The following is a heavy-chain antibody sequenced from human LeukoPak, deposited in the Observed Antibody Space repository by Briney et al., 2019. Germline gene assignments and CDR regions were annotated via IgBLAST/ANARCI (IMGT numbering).Heavy chain of an antibody. V-gene: IGHV3-30*02. CDR2: IRYDGSNK. Sequence: GGSLRLSCAASGFTLSSYGMHWVRQAPGKGLEWVAFIRYDGSNKYYADSVKGRFTISRDNSKNTLYLQMNSLRAEDTAVYYCAKSGPPHYYYYYYYMDVWGKGTTVTVSS. CDR1: GFTLSSYG. J-gene: IGHJ6*03. CDR3: AKSGPPHYYYYYYYMDV. D-gene: IGHD2-8*02.